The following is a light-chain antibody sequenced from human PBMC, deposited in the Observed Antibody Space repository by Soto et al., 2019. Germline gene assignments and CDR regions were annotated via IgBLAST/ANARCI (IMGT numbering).Light chain of an antibody. V-gene: IGKV3-20*01. CDR2: GAS. CDR3: QHFGGSPPIT. J-gene: IGKJ5*01. Sequence: EVALTLSPGTLSLSPGESATLSCRARQSVNSRYLAWYQQTPGQAPRLCINGASSRAIGIPDRCSGSEAGADFTLTIRRLEHEDFAVYYCQHFGGSPPITCGQGTRREI. CDR1: QSVNSRY.